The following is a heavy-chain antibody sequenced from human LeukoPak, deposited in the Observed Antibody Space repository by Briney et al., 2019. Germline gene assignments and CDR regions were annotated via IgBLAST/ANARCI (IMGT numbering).Heavy chain of an antibody. CDR1: GGSISSGDYY. CDR2: IYYSGST. J-gene: IGHJ4*02. D-gene: IGHD3-22*01. V-gene: IGHV4-30-4*01. CDR3: ARIGLSDYYDSSGGSIGY. Sequence: SQTLSLTCTVSGGSISSGDYYWGWLRQPPGTGLEWIGYIYYSGSTYYNPSLKSRVTISVDTSKNQFSLQLSSVTAADTAVYYCARIGLSDYYDSSGGSIGYWGQGTLVTVSS.